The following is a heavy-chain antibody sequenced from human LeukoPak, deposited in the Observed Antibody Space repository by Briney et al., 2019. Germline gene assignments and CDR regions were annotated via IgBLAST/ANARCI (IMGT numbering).Heavy chain of an antibody. D-gene: IGHD3-3*01. V-gene: IGHV3-23*01. Sequence: GGSLRLSCASSGLTFTNYAMSWVRQAPGKGLEWVSGISGSGGSTYYADSVEGRFTISRDNAKNSLYLQMNSLRAEDTAVYYCARDYDFTDDYWGQGTLVTVSS. J-gene: IGHJ4*02. CDR3: ARDYDFTDDY. CDR1: GLTFTNYA. CDR2: ISGSGGST.